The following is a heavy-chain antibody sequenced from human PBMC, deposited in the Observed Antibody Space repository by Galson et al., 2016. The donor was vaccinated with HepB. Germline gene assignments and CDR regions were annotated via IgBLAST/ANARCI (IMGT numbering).Heavy chain of an antibody. CDR3: AGQRDSLGDAPDYYGLDA. V-gene: IGHV4-39*01. CDR2: IYYSGYT. D-gene: IGHD4-17*01. J-gene: IGHJ6*02. Sequence: ETLSLTCTVSGGSISSTNYYWGWIRQPPGKGLEWIGNIYYSGYTYYKPSLKSRITISVDTSKNRFSLKLSPVTAADTAVYYCAGQRDSLGDAPDYYGLDAWGPGTTVTVSS. CDR1: GGSISSTNYY.